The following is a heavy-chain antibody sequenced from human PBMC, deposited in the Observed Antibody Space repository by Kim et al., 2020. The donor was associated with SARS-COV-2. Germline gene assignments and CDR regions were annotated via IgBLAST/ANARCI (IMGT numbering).Heavy chain of an antibody. Sequence: SETLSLTCTVSGGSISSYYWSWIRQPPGKGLEWIGYIYYSGSTNYNPSLKSRVTISVDTSKNQFSLKLSSVTAADTAVYYCARLVWYYYDSGGYFDYWGQGTLVTVSS. CDR2: IYYSGST. D-gene: IGHD3-22*01. V-gene: IGHV4-59*08. J-gene: IGHJ4*02. CDR1: GGSISSYY. CDR3: ARLVWYYYDSGGYFDY.